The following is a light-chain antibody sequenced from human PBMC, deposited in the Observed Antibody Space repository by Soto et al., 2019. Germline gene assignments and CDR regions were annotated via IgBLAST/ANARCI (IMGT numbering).Light chain of an antibody. V-gene: IGKV1-33*01. Sequence: IQMTQSPSSLSASVGDRVTITCQASQDIRNYLHWYQQKPGKAPNVLIYDASNLEEGVPARFSGSGSGTEFTFTITSLQPEDIATYYCQQYDNLPLTFGGGTKVDIK. CDR3: QQYDNLPLT. J-gene: IGKJ4*01. CDR1: QDIRNY. CDR2: DAS.